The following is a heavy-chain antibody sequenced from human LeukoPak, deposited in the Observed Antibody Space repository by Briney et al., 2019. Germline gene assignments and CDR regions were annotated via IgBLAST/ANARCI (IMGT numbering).Heavy chain of an antibody. CDR3: ISKSPDCGGDCLAF. D-gene: IGHD2-21*02. CDR1: GFIFSHYY. Sequence: PGGSLILSCAASGFIFSHYYMHWGRQAPGKGVVWVSRIRSDGGNIGYADSVKGRFTISSDNAKNTLYLQMNSLSGDNAAVYYSISKSPDCGGDCLAFWGQGTLVTVSS. V-gene: IGHV3-74*01. J-gene: IGHJ4*01. CDR2: IRSDGGNI.